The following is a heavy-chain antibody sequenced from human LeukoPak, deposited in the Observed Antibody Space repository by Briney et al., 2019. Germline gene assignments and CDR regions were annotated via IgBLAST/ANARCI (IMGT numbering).Heavy chain of an antibody. D-gene: IGHD3-10*01. CDR1: GYTFTDYY. J-gene: IGHJ6*02. CDR2: INPNSVDT. CDR3: ARFNTRTPRANAWFPASGMDV. Sequence: GASVNVSCKTSGYTFTDYYIHWVRQAPGQGLEWMGWINPNSVDTIYAQKFQGRVTMTGDTSSSTAYMEVSRLRSDDTAVYYCARFNTRTPRANAWFPASGMDVWGQGTTVTVSS. V-gene: IGHV1-2*02.